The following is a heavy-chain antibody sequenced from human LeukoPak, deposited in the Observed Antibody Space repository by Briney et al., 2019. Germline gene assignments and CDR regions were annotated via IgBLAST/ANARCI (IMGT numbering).Heavy chain of an antibody. D-gene: IGHD3-10*01. CDR3: TTYMVRGVNVY. J-gene: IGHJ4*02. Sequence: GGSLRLSCAASGFTFSNAWMSWVRQAPGKGLEWVGRVKSKTDGGTTDYAAPVKGRFTISRDDSKNTLYLQMNSLKTEDTAVYYCTTYMVRGVNVYWGQGTLVTVSS. CDR1: GFTFSNAW. V-gene: IGHV3-15*01. CDR2: VKSKTDGGTT.